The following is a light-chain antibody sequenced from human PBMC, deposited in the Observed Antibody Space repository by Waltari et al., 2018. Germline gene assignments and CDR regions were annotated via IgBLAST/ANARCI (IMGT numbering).Light chain of an antibody. Sequence: DIQMTQSPSSLSASVGDRVTITCRAGQSVNNYLHWYQQEAGKAPKPRIYGASSLHSGVPSRFSGGGSGTDFTLTISGLQAEDFATYYCEQGYVTPRTFGQGTKLEI. CDR3: EQGYVTPRT. J-gene: IGKJ2*01. V-gene: IGKV1-39*01. CDR1: QSVNNY. CDR2: GAS.